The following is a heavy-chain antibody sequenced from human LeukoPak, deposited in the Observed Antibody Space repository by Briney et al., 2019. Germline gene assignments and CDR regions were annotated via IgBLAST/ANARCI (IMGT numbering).Heavy chain of an antibody. J-gene: IGHJ5*02. CDR1: GFTFTSYG. CDR2: ISAYNGDT. D-gene: IGHD3-16*01. V-gene: IGHV1-18*01. Sequence: ASVKVSCKTSGFTFTSYGISWVRQAPGQGLEWMGWISAYNGDTNYAQKLQGRVTMTTDTSTSTAYMELRSLTSDDTAVYYCARKGSGGPLDPWGRGTLVTVSS. CDR3: ARKGSGGPLDP.